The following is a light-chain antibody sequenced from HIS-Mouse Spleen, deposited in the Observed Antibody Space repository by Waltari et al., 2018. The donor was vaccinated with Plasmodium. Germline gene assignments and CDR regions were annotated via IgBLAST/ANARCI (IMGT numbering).Light chain of an antibody. CDR3: YSTDSSGNHRV. CDR1: ALPKKY. V-gene: IGLV3-10*01. J-gene: IGLJ3*02. Sequence: SYELPQPPSVSVSPGQTARITCSGDALPKKYAYWYQQKAGPAPVLVIYEDSKRPSGIPERFSGSSSGTMATLTISGAQVEDEADYYCYSTDSSGNHRVFGGGTKLTVL. CDR2: EDS.